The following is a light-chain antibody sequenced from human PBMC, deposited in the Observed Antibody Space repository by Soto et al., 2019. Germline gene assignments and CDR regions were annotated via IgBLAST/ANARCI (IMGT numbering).Light chain of an antibody. CDR3: QQTYSDIS. Sequence: DVRMTQSPSSLSASVRDTITSTCRASRTINTYLNWFQQKPGEPPRLLIYGASTLHDGVPSRFSGSGSGADFTLTISGLQPEDFASYHCQQTYSDISFGGGTKV. CDR2: GAS. V-gene: IGKV1-39*01. J-gene: IGKJ4*01. CDR1: RTINTY.